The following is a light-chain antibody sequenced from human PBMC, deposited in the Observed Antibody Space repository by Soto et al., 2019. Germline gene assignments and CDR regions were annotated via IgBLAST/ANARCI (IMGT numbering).Light chain of an antibody. V-gene: IGLV2-14*01. CDR3: SSYTNRDTGV. Sequence: QSVLTQPASVSGSPGQSITISCTGSSSDIGGYNYVSWYQQYPGKAPKLMIYEVSNRPSGISNRFSASKSGNTASLTISGLQAEDETDYYCSSYTNRDTGVFGGGTKLTVL. CDR2: EVS. J-gene: IGLJ3*02. CDR1: SSDIGGYNY.